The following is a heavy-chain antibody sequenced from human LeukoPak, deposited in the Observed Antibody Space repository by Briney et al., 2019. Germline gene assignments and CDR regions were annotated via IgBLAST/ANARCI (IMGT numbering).Heavy chain of an antibody. V-gene: IGHV3-23*01. Sequence: PGGSLRLSCAASGFTFSSYAMSWVRQAPGKGLEWVSAISGSGGSTYYADSVQGRFTISRDNSKNTLYLQMNSLRAEDTAVYYCATISSGSYPSFDYWGQGTLVTVSS. CDR1: GFTFSSYA. J-gene: IGHJ4*02. CDR3: ATISSGSYPSFDY. CDR2: ISGSGGST. D-gene: IGHD1-26*01.